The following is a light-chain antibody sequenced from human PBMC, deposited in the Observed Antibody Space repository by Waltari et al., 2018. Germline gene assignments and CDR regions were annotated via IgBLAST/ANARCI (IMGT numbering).Light chain of an antibody. Sequence: QSALTQPAPVSGSPGQSIPVPCTATASDVGCFDFVSWYQQHPGKVPKLILFQVDNRPSDVSRRFSGSKSGNTASLIISGLQPEDEAQYYCASFASDNTVLFGGGT. CDR2: QVD. V-gene: IGLV2-14*01. CDR3: ASFASDNTVL. CDR1: ASDVGCFDF. J-gene: IGLJ2*01.